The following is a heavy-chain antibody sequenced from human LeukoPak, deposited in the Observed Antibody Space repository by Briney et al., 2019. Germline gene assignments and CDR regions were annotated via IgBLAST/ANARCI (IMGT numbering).Heavy chain of an antibody. Sequence: PSETLSLTCTVSGGSISSYYWSWIRQPPGKGLEWIGYIYYSGSTNYNPSPKSRVTISVDTSKNQFSLKLSSVTAADTAVYYCAGTRGLRRRPGWVDYWGQGTLVTVSS. D-gene: IGHD4-17*01. V-gene: IGHV4-59*01. CDR3: AGTRGLRRRPGWVDY. CDR2: IYYSGST. CDR1: GGSISSYY. J-gene: IGHJ4*02.